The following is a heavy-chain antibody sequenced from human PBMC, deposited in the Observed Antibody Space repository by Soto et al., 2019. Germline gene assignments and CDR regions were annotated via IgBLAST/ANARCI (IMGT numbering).Heavy chain of an antibody. Sequence: QTLSLTCAISGDSVSSNSAAWNWIRQSPSRGLEWLGRTYYRFKWYNDYAVSVKSRITINPDTSKNQFSLQLNSVTPEDTAVYYCARARDSSSSDYFYYYYGMDVWGQGTTVTVSS. CDR3: ARARDSSSSDYFYYYYGMDV. CDR2: TYYRFKWYN. D-gene: IGHD6-6*01. CDR1: GDSVSSNSAA. J-gene: IGHJ6*02. V-gene: IGHV6-1*01.